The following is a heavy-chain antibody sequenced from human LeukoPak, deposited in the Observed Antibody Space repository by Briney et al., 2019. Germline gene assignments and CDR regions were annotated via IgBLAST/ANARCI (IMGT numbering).Heavy chain of an antibody. J-gene: IGHJ4*02. CDR3: ARGGGLVPAATNDY. Sequence: PSETLSLTCTVSGGSISSYYWSWIRQPPGKGLEWIGYIYYSGSTNYNPSLKGRVTISVDTSKNQFSLKLSSVTAADTAVYYCARGGGLVPAATNDYWGQGTLVTVSS. CDR2: IYYSGST. V-gene: IGHV4-59*01. D-gene: IGHD2-2*01. CDR1: GGSISSYY.